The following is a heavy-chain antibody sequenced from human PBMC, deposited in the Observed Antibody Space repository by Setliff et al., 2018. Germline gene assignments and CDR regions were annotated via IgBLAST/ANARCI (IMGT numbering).Heavy chain of an antibody. J-gene: IGHJ4*02. V-gene: IGHV1-2*06. Sequence: ASVKVSCKASGYTFTGYYTHWVRQAPGQGLEWMGRINPNTGGTNSAQKSQGRVTMTTDTSISTAYLEVSGLTYDDTAVYYCARDLGDSGSYSPGSDYWGQGTLVTVSS. CDR1: GYTFTGYY. CDR2: INPNTGGT. CDR3: ARDLGDSGSYSPGSDY. D-gene: IGHD1-26*01.